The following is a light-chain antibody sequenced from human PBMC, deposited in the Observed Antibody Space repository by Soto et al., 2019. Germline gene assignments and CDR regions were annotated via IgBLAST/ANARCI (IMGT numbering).Light chain of an antibody. CDR3: QQYNNWPPIT. V-gene: IGKV3-15*01. CDR2: DAS. CDR1: QSLSSN. J-gene: IGKJ5*01. Sequence: EIVLTQSPGTLSLSPGERATLSCRAIQSLSSNYLAWYQQKPGQAPRLLIYDASNRATGIPARFSGSGSGTEFTLTISSLQSEDFAVYYCQQYNNWPPITFGQGTRLEIK.